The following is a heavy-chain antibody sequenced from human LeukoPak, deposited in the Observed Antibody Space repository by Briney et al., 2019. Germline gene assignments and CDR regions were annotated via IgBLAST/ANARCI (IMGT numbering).Heavy chain of an antibody. CDR1: GVTLSSYW. CDR3: ARSGGRGSGRAY. J-gene: IGHJ4*02. Sequence: GGSLRLSCAASGVTLSSYWMSWVRQAPGKGLERVAHIKQDGSETYYADSVKGRFTIFRDNAKNSLFLQMNILRGEDTAGYFCARSGGRGSGRAYWGQGILVTVSS. D-gene: IGHD6-25*01. V-gene: IGHV3-7*01. CDR2: IKQDGSET.